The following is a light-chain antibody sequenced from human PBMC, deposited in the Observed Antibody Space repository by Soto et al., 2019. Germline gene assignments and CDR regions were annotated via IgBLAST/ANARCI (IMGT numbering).Light chain of an antibody. Sequence: DIQMTQSPSTLSASVGDRVTITCRASQSISSWLAWYQQKPGKAPKLLIYKASSLESGLPSRFSGSGSGTEFTLSISTLQPDDFGTYYSQLYNSYITFGPGTKVDIK. CDR3: QLYNSYIT. V-gene: IGKV1-5*03. J-gene: IGKJ3*01. CDR2: KAS. CDR1: QSISSW.